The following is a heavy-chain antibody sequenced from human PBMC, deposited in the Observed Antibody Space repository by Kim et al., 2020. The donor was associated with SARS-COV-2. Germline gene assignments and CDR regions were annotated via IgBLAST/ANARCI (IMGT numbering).Heavy chain of an antibody. V-gene: IGHV4-4*02. CDR1: GGSISSSNW. J-gene: IGHJ6*02. Sequence: SETLSLTCAVSGGSISSSNWWSWVRQPPGKGLEWIGEIYHSGSTNYNPSLKSRVTISVDKSKNQFSLKLSSVTAADTAVYYCARDPTPPLDDDYGDYARESIRNSQLESGYYGMDVWGQGTTVTVSS. CDR2: IYHSGST. D-gene: IGHD4-17*01. CDR3: ARDPTPPLDDDYGDYARESIRNSQLESGYYGMDV.